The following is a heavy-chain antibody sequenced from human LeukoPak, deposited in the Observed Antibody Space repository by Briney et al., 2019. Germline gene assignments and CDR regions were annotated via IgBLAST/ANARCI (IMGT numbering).Heavy chain of an antibody. CDR2: MNPNSGNT. Sequence: ASVKVSCKASGYTFTSYDINWVRQATGQGLEWMGWMNPNSGNTGYAQKFQGRVTMTRNTSISTAYMELSSLRSEDTAVYYCARGQQLAPLGYYGMDVWGQGTTVTVSS. CDR1: GYTFTSYD. J-gene: IGHJ6*02. D-gene: IGHD6-13*01. CDR3: ARGQQLAPLGYYGMDV. V-gene: IGHV1-8*01.